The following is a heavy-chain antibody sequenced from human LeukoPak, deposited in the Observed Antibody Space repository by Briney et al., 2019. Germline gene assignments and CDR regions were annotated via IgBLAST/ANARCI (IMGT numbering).Heavy chain of an antibody. Sequence: ASVKVSCKASGYTFTGYYMHWVRQAPGQGLEWMGWINPNSGGTNYAQKLQGRVTMTTDTSTSTAYMELRSLRSDDTAVYYCARWNGYGSGTARRYYYYYYYMDVWGKGTTVTVSS. CDR2: INPNSGGT. D-gene: IGHD3-10*01. CDR1: GYTFTGYY. CDR3: ARWNGYGSGTARRYYYYYYYMDV. V-gene: IGHV1-2*02. J-gene: IGHJ6*03.